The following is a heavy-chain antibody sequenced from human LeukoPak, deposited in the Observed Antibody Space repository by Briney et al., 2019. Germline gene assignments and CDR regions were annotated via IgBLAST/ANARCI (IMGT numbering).Heavy chain of an antibody. V-gene: IGHV4-34*01. Sequence: SSETLSLTCAVYGGPFSGYYWSWIRQPPGKGLEWIGEINHSGSANYNPSLKSRVTISVDMSKNQFSLKLSSVTAADTAVYYCARARGDYYDSSGYYSAFDYWGQGTLDSVSS. D-gene: IGHD3-22*01. CDR2: INHSGSA. CDR1: GGPFSGYY. CDR3: ARARGDYYDSSGYYSAFDY. J-gene: IGHJ4*02.